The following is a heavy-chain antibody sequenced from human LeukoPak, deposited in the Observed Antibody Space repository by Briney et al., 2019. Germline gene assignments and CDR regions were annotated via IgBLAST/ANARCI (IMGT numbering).Heavy chain of an antibody. CDR1: GGSIGSGGYY. V-gene: IGHV4-31*03. CDR3: ARDHQKDYYYYYGMDV. J-gene: IGHJ6*02. Sequence: SETLSLTCTVSGGSIGSGGYYWSWIRQHPGKGLEWIGYIYYSGSTYYNPSLKSRVTISVDTSKNQFSLKLSSVTAADTAVYYCARDHQKDYYYYYGMDVWGQGTTVTVSS. CDR2: IYYSGST.